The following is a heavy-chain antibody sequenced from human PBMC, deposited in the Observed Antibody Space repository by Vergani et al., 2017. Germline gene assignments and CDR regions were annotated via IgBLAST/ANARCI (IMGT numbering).Heavy chain of an antibody. CDR3: AREMGGTAMGYGGFDY. V-gene: IGHV4-61*02. D-gene: IGHD5-18*01. CDR2: IYTSGST. CDR1: GGSISSGSYY. J-gene: IGHJ4*02. Sequence: QVQLQESGPGLVKPSQTLSLTCTVSGGSISSGSYYWSWIRQPAGKGLEWIGRIYTSGSTNYNPSLKSRVTISVDTSKNQFSLKLSSVTAADTAVYYCAREMGGTAMGYGGFDYWGQGTLVTVSS.